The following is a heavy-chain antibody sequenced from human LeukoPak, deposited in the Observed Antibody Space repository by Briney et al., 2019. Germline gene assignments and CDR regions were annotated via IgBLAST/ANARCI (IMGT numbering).Heavy chain of an antibody. CDR2: IFTSGST. CDR1: GGSISSYY. J-gene: IGHJ3*02. CDR3: ARDGIAAAGTIGAFDI. Sequence: SETLSLTCTVSGGSISSYYWSWIRQPAGKGVEWIGRIFTSGSTNYNPSLKSRVTMSVDTSKNQFSLKLSSVTAADTAVYYCARDGIAAAGTIGAFDIWGQGTMVTVSS. V-gene: IGHV4-4*07. D-gene: IGHD6-13*01.